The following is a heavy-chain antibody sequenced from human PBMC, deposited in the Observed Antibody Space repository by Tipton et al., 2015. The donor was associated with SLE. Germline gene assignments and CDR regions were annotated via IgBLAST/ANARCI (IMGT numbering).Heavy chain of an antibody. Sequence: TLSLTCTVSGGSISSHYWSWIRQPPGKGLEWIGYIYYSGSTNYNPSLKSRVTISVDTSKNQFSLKLSSVTAADTAVYYCARTEEGYCSGGSCYGYWGQGTLVTVSS. CDR1: GGSISSHY. CDR2: IYYSGST. J-gene: IGHJ4*02. V-gene: IGHV4-59*11. D-gene: IGHD2-15*01. CDR3: ARTEEGYCSGGSCYGY.